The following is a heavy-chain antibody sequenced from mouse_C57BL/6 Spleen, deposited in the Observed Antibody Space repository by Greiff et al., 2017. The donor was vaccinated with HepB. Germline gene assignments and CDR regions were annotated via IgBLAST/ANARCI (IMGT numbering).Heavy chain of an antibody. CDR3: ARIYYDYDGWYFDV. Sequence: DVMLVESGGGLVQPGGSLSLSCAASGFTFTDYYMSWVRQPPGKALEWLGFIRNKANGYTTEYSASVKGRFTISRDNSQSILYLQMNALRAEDSATYYCARIYYDYDGWYFDVWGTGTTVTVSS. CDR2: IRNKANGYTT. J-gene: IGHJ1*03. V-gene: IGHV7-3*01. D-gene: IGHD2-4*01. CDR1: GFTFTDYY.